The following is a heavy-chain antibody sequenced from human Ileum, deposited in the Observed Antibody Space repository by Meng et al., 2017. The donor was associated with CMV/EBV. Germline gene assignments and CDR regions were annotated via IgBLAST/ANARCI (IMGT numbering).Heavy chain of an antibody. Sequence: EVEVVESGGDLVQPGGSLRLSCAASGLSVSSNYMTWVRQAPGKGLEWVSVIYDGGSTYYADSVKGRFTISRDNSKNMLYLQMNSLRVEDTAVYYCATELGIERNYWGQGTLVTVSS. CDR3: ATELGIERNY. V-gene: IGHV3-66*01. CDR1: GLSVSSNY. J-gene: IGHJ4*02. CDR2: IYDGGST. D-gene: IGHD7-27*01.